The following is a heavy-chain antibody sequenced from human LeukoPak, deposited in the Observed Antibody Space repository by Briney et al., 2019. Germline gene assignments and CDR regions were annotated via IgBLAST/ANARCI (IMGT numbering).Heavy chain of an antibody. D-gene: IGHD2-2*01. CDR3: ARALPPDIVVVPAANTYMDV. CDR2: ISAYNGNT. V-gene: IGHV1-18*01. J-gene: IGHJ6*03. Sequence: ASVKVSCKASGYTFTSYGISWVRQAPGQGLEWMGWISAYNGNTNYAQKLQGRVTMTTDTSTSIAYMELRSLRSDDTAVYYCARALPPDIVVVPAANTYMDVWGKGTTVTVSS. CDR1: GYTFTSYG.